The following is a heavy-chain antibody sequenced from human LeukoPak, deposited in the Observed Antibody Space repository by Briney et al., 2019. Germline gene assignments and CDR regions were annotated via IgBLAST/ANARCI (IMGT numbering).Heavy chain of an antibody. Sequence: GGSLRLSCAASGFTFGNYAMSWVRQAPGKGLEWVSVISGGGVATDYADSVKGRVTISRDNAKNSLYLQMNSLRAEDTALYYCAKGSSSGLTAYYYYYMDVWGKGTTVTVSS. J-gene: IGHJ6*03. D-gene: IGHD3-10*01. V-gene: IGHV3-23*01. CDR3: AKGSSSGLTAYYYYYMDV. CDR2: ISGGGVAT. CDR1: GFTFGNYA.